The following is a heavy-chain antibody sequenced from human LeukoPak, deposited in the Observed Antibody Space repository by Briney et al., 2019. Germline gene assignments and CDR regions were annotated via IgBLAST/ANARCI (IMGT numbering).Heavy chain of an antibody. CDR1: GFTFSTYS. Sequence: MPGGSLRLSCAASGFTFSTYSMNWVRQAPGKGLEWVSSIISSSSYIYYADSVKGRFTISRDNAKNSLYLQMNSLRAEDTAVYYCARDPQYCSGGSCYSCDYWGQGTLVTVSS. CDR3: ARDPQYCSGGSCYSCDY. D-gene: IGHD2-15*01. J-gene: IGHJ4*02. CDR2: IISSSSYI. V-gene: IGHV3-21*01.